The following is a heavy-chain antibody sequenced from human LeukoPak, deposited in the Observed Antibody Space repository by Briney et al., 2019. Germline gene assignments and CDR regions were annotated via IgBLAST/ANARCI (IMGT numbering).Heavy chain of an antibody. J-gene: IGHJ4*02. V-gene: IGHV3-7*01. Sequence: GGSLRLSCAASGFTFSTYWMSWVRQAPGKGLEWVANIKQDGSEKYYVDSVKGRFTISRDNAKKSLYLQMNSLRAEDTAVYYCARDVGKAYFDYWGQGTLVTVSS. CDR2: IKQDGSEK. CDR1: GFTFSTYW. D-gene: IGHD2-15*01. CDR3: ARDVGKAYFDY.